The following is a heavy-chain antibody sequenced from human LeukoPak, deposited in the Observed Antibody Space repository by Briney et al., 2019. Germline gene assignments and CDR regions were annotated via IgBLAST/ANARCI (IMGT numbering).Heavy chain of an antibody. Sequence: ASVTVSCTASGYTFTVYYMHWVRQAPGQGLEWMGWINPNSGGTNYVQKFQGRVTMTRDTSISTAYMELSRLRSDDTAVYYCARASYGSGSYPNHFDYWGQGTLVTVSS. J-gene: IGHJ4*02. CDR1: GYTFTVYY. CDR3: ARASYGSGSYPNHFDY. D-gene: IGHD3-10*01. V-gene: IGHV1-2*02. CDR2: INPNSGGT.